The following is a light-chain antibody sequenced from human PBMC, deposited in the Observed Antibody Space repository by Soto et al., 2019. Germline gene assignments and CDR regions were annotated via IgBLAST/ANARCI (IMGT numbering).Light chain of an antibody. V-gene: IGKV1-39*01. CDR3: QQSYSITWT. J-gene: IGKJ1*01. CDR2: TAS. Sequence: DIEMTQSPSSLSASVGDRVTTTCRASQTIGRYLNWYQHKPGKAPKLLIYTASTLQSGVPSRFSGSGSGPEFTLTISSLQPEYFATYYCQQSYSITWTFGQGTKVEI. CDR1: QTIGRY.